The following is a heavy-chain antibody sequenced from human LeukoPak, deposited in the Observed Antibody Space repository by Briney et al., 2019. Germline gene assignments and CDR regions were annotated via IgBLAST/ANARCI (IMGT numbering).Heavy chain of an antibody. CDR1: GVSISSGSYY. Sequence: SQTLSLTCTVSGVSISSGSYYWSWIRQPAGKGLEWIGRIYTSGSTNYNPSLKSRVTISVDTSKNHFSLKLSSVTAADTAVYYCARDRGSSGWFDYWGQGTLVTVSS. D-gene: IGHD3-10*01. CDR2: IYTSGST. CDR3: ARDRGSSGWFDY. V-gene: IGHV4-61*02. J-gene: IGHJ4*02.